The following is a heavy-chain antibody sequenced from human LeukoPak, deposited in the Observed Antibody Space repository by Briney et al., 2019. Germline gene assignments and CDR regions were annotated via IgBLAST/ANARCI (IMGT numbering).Heavy chain of an antibody. CDR3: ARDTLSGVIIGPRMDV. CDR1: GFTFSSYW. CDR2: IEPDGSES. J-gene: IGHJ6*02. Sequence: GGSLRLSCAASGFTFSSYWMSWVRQAPGKELEWVAIIEPDGSESYCVDSVEGRFTVSRDNTKNSLYLQMNSLRAEDTAVYYCARDTLSGVIIGPRMDVWGQGTTVTVSS. V-gene: IGHV3-7*01. D-gene: IGHD3-3*01.